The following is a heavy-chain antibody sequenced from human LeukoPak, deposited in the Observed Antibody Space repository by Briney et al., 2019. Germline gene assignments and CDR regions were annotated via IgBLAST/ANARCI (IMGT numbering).Heavy chain of an antibody. CDR3: ARDRDIVSHHPFY. D-gene: IGHD2-15*01. V-gene: IGHV4-4*02. CDR1: GGSIYRTNW. Sequence: SETLSLTCAVSGGSIYRTNWCSWVRQPPGKGLEWIREIYFNSSTNYNPSLKSRVTISVDKSKNQFSLTLNSVTAADTAVYYCARDRDIVSHHPFYWGQGTLVTVSS. CDR2: IYFNSST. J-gene: IGHJ4*02.